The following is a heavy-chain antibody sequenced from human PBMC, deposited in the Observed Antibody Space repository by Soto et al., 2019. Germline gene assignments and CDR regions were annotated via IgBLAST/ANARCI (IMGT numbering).Heavy chain of an antibody. V-gene: IGHV2-5*02. J-gene: IGHJ4*02. Sequence: QITLKESGPTLVKPTQTLTLTCAFSGFSLRTNGVGVGWIRQPPGKALEWLALIYWDGYKHYSPSLKSRLTITGDTPKNQVVLTMTNMDPVDTATYYCAHKGGGDRILDYWGQGTLVTVSS. CDR1: GFSLRTNGVG. CDR3: AHKGGGDRILDY. CDR2: IYWDGYK. D-gene: IGHD3-16*01.